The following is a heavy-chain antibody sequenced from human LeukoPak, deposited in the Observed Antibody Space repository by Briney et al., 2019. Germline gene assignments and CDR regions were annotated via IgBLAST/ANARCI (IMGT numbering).Heavy chain of an antibody. CDR3: ARESWYCSSTSCYRTPDAFDI. CDR2: IYSDGST. CDR1: GGSINTYY. V-gene: IGHV4-59*01. Sequence: SETLSLTCTVSGGSINTYYWSLIRQPPGKGLEWLGYIYSDGSTNYNPSLKSRLTISVDTSKNQFSLKLSSVTAADTAVYYCARESWYCSSTSCYRTPDAFDIWGQGTMVTVSS. D-gene: IGHD2-2*02. J-gene: IGHJ3*02.